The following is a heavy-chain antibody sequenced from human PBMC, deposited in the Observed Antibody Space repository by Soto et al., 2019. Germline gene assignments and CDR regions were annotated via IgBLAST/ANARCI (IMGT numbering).Heavy chain of an antibody. CDR1: GFTVSSNY. Sequence: EEQLVETGGKLVQPWGSLRLSCVVSGFTVSSNYMSWVRQAPGGGLEWVSSIYGGGDTFYADSVKGRFTISKDSSQNTLYLQMSSLKADDSAVYYCARDRWGWEKGGYPHSNGMIVWGQGTTVTVSS. CDR2: IYGGGDT. D-gene: IGHD5-12*01. CDR3: ARDRWGWEKGGYPHSNGMIV. V-gene: IGHV3-53*02. J-gene: IGHJ6*02.